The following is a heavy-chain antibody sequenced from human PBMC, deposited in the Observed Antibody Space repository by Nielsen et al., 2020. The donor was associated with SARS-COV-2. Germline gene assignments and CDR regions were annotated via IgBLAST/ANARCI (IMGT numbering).Heavy chain of an antibody. J-gene: IGHJ6*03. CDR2: ISYDGSNK. D-gene: IGHD2-15*01. Sequence: GESLKISCAASGFTFSSYGMHWVRQAPGKGLEWVAVISYDGSNKYYADSVKGRFTISRDNSKNTLYLQMNSLRAEDTAVYYCARAQTTAATINYYYYYMDVWGKGTTVTVSS. CDR1: GFTFSSYG. V-gene: IGHV3-33*05. CDR3: ARAQTTAATINYYYYYMDV.